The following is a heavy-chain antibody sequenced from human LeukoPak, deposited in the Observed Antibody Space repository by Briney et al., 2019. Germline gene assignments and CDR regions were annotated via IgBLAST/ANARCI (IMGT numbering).Heavy chain of an antibody. Sequence: SETLSLTCTVSGGSISSGGYYWSWIRQPPGKGLEWIGYIYHSGSTYYNPSLKSRVTISVDRSKNQFSLKLSSVTAADTAVYYCARDFEYSSSSGAFDIWGQGTMVTVSS. CDR1: GGSISSGGYY. CDR2: IYHSGST. D-gene: IGHD6-6*01. J-gene: IGHJ3*02. CDR3: ARDFEYSSSSGAFDI. V-gene: IGHV4-30-2*01.